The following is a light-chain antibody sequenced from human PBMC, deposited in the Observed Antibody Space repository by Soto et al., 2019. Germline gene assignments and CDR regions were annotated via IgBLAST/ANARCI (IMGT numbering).Light chain of an antibody. Sequence: IRMTQSPSTLTASFGAGVTIPSQAIQSISSWLARYQHKPGKALIVDVTKASSVVRGVLCGFGAGASVTEFTLTLCSLHPEDFATYYSQHFNSYPWTFGQGTKVDIK. J-gene: IGKJ1*01. CDR1: QSISSW. V-gene: IGKV1-5*03. CDR2: KAS. CDR3: QHFNSYPWT.